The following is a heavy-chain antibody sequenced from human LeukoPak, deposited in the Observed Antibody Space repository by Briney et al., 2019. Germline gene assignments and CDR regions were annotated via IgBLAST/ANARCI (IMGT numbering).Heavy chain of an antibody. Sequence: SETLSLTCTVSGGSISSSSYYWGWIRQPPGKGLEWIGSIYYSGSTYYNPSLKSRVTISVDTSKNQFSLKLSSVTAADTAVYYCGRRSKGNIVATIFGGGFDYGGREPLFTFSS. V-gene: IGHV4-39*07. CDR1: GGSISSSSYY. J-gene: IGHJ4*02. D-gene: IGHD5-12*01. CDR3: GRRSKGNIVATIFGGGFDY. CDR2: IYYSGST.